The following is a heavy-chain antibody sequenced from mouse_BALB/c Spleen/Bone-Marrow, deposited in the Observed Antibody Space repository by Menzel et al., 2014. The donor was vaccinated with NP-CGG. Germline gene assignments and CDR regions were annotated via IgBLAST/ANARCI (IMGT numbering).Heavy chain of an antibody. Sequence: QVQLKQSGPELVKPGASVKISCKASGHAFSSSWMNWVKQRPGQGLEWIGRIYPGDGDTYYNGKFKDKATLTADRSTSTAYMQLSSLTSVDSAVYFCARGRTGYYFDYWGQGTTLTVSS. CDR3: ARGRTGYYFDY. CDR2: IYPGDGDT. J-gene: IGHJ2*01. D-gene: IGHD4-1*01. CDR1: GHAFSSSW. V-gene: IGHV1-82*01.